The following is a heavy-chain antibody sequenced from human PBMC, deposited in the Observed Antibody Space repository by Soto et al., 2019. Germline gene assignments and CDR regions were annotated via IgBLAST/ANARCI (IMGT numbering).Heavy chain of an antibody. J-gene: IGHJ4*02. D-gene: IGHD3-16*01. Sequence: SETLSLTCTVSGGSISSYYWSWIRQPPGKGLEWIGYIYYSGSTNYNPSLKSRVTISVDTSKNQFSLKLSSVTAADTAVYYCARDHPEFGFDYWGQGTLVTVSS. CDR3: ARDHPEFGFDY. CDR2: IYYSGST. V-gene: IGHV4-59*01. CDR1: GGSISSYY.